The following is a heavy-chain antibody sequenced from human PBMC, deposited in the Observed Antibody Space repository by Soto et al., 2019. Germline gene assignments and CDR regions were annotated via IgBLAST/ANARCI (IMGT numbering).Heavy chain of an antibody. J-gene: IGHJ4*02. Sequence: SETLSLTCTVSGGSISSGGYYWSWIRQHPGKGLEWIGYIYYSGSTYYNPSLKSRVTISVDTSKNQFSLKLSSVTAADTAVYYCARGLDTAMVIDYWGQGTLVTAPQ. CDR3: ARGLDTAMVIDY. D-gene: IGHD5-18*01. CDR2: IYYSGST. V-gene: IGHV4-31*03. CDR1: GGSISSGGYY.